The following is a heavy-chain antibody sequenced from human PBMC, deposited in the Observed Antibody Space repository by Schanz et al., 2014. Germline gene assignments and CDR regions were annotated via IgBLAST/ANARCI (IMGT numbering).Heavy chain of an antibody. CDR2: ISSGSSYA. Sequence: VQLVESGGGVVQFGRSLRLSCVASGFTFSSYGMHWVRQAPGKGLEWVSDISSGSSYANYADSVKGRFTISRDNAKNSLYLQMNSLRADDTAVYFCARAHGNNWYGKGLDYWGQGTQVTVSS. CDR1: GFTFSSYG. J-gene: IGHJ4*02. V-gene: IGHV3-21*05. CDR3: ARAHGNNWYGKGLDY. D-gene: IGHD1-1*01.